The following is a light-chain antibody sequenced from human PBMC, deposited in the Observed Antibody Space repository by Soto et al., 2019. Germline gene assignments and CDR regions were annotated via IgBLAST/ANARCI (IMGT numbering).Light chain of an antibody. Sequence: IQLTQSPSSLSASVGDRVTLTCRASQGISSYLAWYQQKPGKAPKLLLYAASTLQIGVPSRFSGSGSGTDFTLTISSLQPEDFATYYCQHLNSYPPLTFGGGTKVEIK. CDR1: QGISSY. J-gene: IGKJ4*01. CDR2: AAS. V-gene: IGKV1-9*01. CDR3: QHLNSYPPLT.